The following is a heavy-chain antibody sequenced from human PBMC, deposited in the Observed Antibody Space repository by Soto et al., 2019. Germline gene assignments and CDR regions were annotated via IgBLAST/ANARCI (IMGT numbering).Heavy chain of an antibody. V-gene: IGHV5-51*01. CDR3: ARVSNAAAGISVGTFDF. D-gene: IGHD6-13*01. CDR2: IYPGDSNV. CDR1: GYSFTKYW. J-gene: IGHJ4*02. Sequence: GESLKISCQGSGYSFTKYWIGWVRQMPGKGLEWMGIIYPGDSNVRYSPSFQGQVTVSADRSISTAYLQWSSLKASDTAIHYCARVSNAAAGISVGTFDFWGQGTLVTVSS.